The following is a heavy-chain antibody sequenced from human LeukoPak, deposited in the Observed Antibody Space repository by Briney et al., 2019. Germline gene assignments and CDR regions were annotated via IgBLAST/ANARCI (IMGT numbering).Heavy chain of an antibody. V-gene: IGHV1-46*01. CDR1: GYTFTSYY. D-gene: IGHD2-15*01. CDR3: ARAESDIVVVVAATPAVGAFDI. CDR2: INPSGGST. Sequence: GASVTVSCKASGYTFTSYYMHWVRPAPGQGLEWMGIINPSGGSTSYAQKFQGRVTMTRDTSTSTVYMELSSLRSEDTAVYYCARAESDIVVVVAATPAVGAFDIWGQGTMVTVSS. J-gene: IGHJ3*02.